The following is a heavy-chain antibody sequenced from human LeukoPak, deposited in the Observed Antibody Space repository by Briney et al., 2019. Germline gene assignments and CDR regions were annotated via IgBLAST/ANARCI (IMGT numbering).Heavy chain of an antibody. J-gene: IGHJ4*02. Sequence: GGSLRLSCVASGFPFSSYWMTWVRQAPGTGLEWVANIKQDGSKKSYVDSVKGRFTISRDNAKNSLYLQMNSLRAEDTAIYYCTRVGYIDEGIDYWGQGTLVTVSS. D-gene: IGHD5-24*01. CDR1: GFPFSSYW. V-gene: IGHV3-7*04. CDR3: TRVGYIDEGIDY. CDR2: IKQDGSKK.